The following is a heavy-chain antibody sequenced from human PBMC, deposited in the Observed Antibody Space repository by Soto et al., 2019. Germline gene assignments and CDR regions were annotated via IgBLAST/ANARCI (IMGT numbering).Heavy chain of an antibody. CDR2: ISWNRNTI. CDR3: AKDTGPN. CDR1: GFTFSSYS. Sequence: GGSLRLSCAASGFTFSSYSMNWVRQAPGKGLEWVSGISWNRNTIAYADSVKGRFTISRDNAKNSLYLQMNSLRAEDTAFYYCAKDTGPNWGQGTLVTVSS. V-gene: IGHV3-9*01. J-gene: IGHJ4*02.